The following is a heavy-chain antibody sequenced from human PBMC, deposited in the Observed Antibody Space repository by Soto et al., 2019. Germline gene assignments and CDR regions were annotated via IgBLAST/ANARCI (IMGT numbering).Heavy chain of an antibody. J-gene: IGHJ4*02. Sequence: PSETLSLTCSVSGASVSSGSFYWSWIRQPPGKGLEWIGFIYNNETFNYNPSLKSRVTLSVDTSKHQFSLKLSSVTAADTAVYYCGKVLVGATGHTDSDSWGPGTLVTVSS. CDR1: GASVSSGSFY. CDR2: IYNNETF. V-gene: IGHV4-61*01. CDR3: GKVLVGATGHTDSDS. D-gene: IGHD2-15*01.